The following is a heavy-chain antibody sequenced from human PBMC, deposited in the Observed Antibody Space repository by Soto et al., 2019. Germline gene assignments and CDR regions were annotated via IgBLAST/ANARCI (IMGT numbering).Heavy chain of an antibody. CDR2: IYYSGST. CDR1: GGSISSSSYY. D-gene: IGHD4-17*01. V-gene: IGHV4-39*01. CDR3: ASDYGDYGYYFDY. J-gene: IGHJ4*02. Sequence: LTCTVSGGSISSSSYYWGWIRQPPGKGLEWIGSIYYSGSTYYNPSLKSRVTISVDTSKNQFSRKLSSVTAADTAVYYCASDYGDYGYYFDYWGQGTMVTVSS.